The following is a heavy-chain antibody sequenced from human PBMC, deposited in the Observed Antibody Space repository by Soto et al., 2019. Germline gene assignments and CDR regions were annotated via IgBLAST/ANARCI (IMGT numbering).Heavy chain of an antibody. CDR3: ARDIAVAGQIDY. CDR2: ISSRSSYI. CDR1: GFTFNSYT. Sequence: EVQLVESGGGLVKPGGSLRLSCAASGFTFNSYTMNWVRQAPGKGLEWVSSISSRSSYIYYADSVNGRFTISRDNAKNSLYLQMNSLRAEDTAVYYCARDIAVAGQIDYWGQGTLVTVSS. J-gene: IGHJ4*02. D-gene: IGHD6-19*01. V-gene: IGHV3-21*01.